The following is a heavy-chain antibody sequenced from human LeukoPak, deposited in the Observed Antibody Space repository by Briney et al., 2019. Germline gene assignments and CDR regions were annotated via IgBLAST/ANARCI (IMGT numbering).Heavy chain of an antibody. J-gene: IGHJ6*03. CDR1: GGTFSSYA. CDR3: ARGKYSYDHYYYYYMDV. CDR2: IIPIFGTA. Sequence: SVKVSCKASGGTFSSYAISWVRQAPGQGLEWMGGIIPIFGTANYAQKFQGRVTITTDESTSTAYMGLSSLRSEDTAVYYCARGKYSYDHYYYYYMDVWGKGTTVTVSS. D-gene: IGHD5-18*01. V-gene: IGHV1-69*05.